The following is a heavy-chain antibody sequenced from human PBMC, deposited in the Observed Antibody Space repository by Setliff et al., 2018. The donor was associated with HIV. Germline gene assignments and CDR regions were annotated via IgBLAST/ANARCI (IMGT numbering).Heavy chain of an antibody. Sequence: SETLSLTCPVSGDSIITYYWTWIRQPPGKGLEWIGYIHHSGSSDYTPSLRSRVTMSVDMSKNQFSLKLTSVTAADTAVYYCAREHDYSNYRRLDSWGQGILVTDSS. CDR3: AREHDYSNYRRLDS. J-gene: IGHJ4*02. V-gene: IGHV4-4*08. D-gene: IGHD4-4*01. CDR2: IHHSGSS. CDR1: GDSIITYY.